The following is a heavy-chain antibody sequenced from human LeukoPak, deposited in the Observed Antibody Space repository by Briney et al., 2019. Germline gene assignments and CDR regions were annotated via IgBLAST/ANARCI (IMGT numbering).Heavy chain of an antibody. CDR2: IYTSGST. J-gene: IGHJ4*02. Sequence: SETLSLTCTVSGGSISSGSYYWSWIRQPAGKGLEWIGRIYTSGSTNYNPSLKSRVTMSVDTSKNQFSLKLSSVTAADTAVYYCARGGRPAYYYDSSGYGASFDYWGQGTLVTVSS. V-gene: IGHV4-61*02. CDR1: GGSISSGSYY. CDR3: ARGGRPAYYYDSSGYGASFDY. D-gene: IGHD3-22*01.